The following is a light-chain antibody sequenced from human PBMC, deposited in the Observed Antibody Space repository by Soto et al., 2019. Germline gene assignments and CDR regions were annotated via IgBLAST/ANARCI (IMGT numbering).Light chain of an antibody. CDR1: SSDVGGYNY. V-gene: IGLV2-8*01. CDR2: EVN. J-gene: IGLJ1*01. CDR3: SSYAGSSNV. Sequence: QSALTQPPSASVSPGQSVAISCTGTSSDVGGYNYVSWYQQHPVKAPKLMIYEVNKRPSGVPDGFSRSKSGNTASLPVSGLQAEDEADYYCSSYAGSSNVFGTGTKVTVL.